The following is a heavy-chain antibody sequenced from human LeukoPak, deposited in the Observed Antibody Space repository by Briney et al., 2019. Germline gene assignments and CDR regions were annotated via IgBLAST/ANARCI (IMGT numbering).Heavy chain of an antibody. Sequence: RGSLRLSCAASGFTFNYAWMSWVRQVPGKGLEWVGQTVSEIDGGTTDYATPVKGRLTISRDDSKSTLYLQMNSLKIEDTAVYYCTTDEDWNYARKDVWGQGATVIVSS. V-gene: IGHV3-15*04. J-gene: IGHJ6*02. CDR3: TTDEDWNYARKDV. D-gene: IGHD1-7*01. CDR2: TVSEIDGGTT. CDR1: GFTFNYAW.